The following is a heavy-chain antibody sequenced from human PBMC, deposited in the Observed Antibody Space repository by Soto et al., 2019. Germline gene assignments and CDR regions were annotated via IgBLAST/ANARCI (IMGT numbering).Heavy chain of an antibody. J-gene: IGHJ6*02. CDR3: ARGDSTDCSNGVCSFFYNHDMDV. CDR2: INPKSGGT. CDR1: GYSFTDYH. Sequence: AAVKVSCKASGYSFTDYHIHWVRQAPGQGLEWLGRINPKSGGTSTAQKFQGWVTMTTDTSISTASMELTRLTSDDTAIYYCARGDSTDCSNGVCSFFYNHDMDVWGQGTPVTVYS. V-gene: IGHV1-2*04. D-gene: IGHD2-8*01.